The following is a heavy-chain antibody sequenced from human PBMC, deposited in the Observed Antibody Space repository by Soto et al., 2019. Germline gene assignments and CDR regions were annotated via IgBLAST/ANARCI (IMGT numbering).Heavy chain of an antibody. Sequence: GGSLRLSCAASGFTFSSYGMHWVRQAPGKGLEWVAVIWYDGSNKYYADSMKGRFTISRDNSKNTLYLQMNSLRAEDTAVYYCARPKAADYYYGMDVWGQGTTVTVSS. V-gene: IGHV3-33*01. CDR3: ARPKAADYYYGMDV. D-gene: IGHD6-13*01. CDR1: GFTFSSYG. CDR2: IWYDGSNK. J-gene: IGHJ6*02.